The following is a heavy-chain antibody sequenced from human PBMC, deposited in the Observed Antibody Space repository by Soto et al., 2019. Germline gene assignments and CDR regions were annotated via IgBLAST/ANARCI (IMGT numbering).Heavy chain of an antibody. V-gene: IGHV3-74*01. Sequence: GGSLRLSCAASGFTFSSYWMHWVRQGPGKGLVWVSRINSAGSSTNYADSVKGRFTISRDNPKNTLYLQMNSLSAEDTAVYYCARTMAARETMVDYWGQGTLVTVSS. CDR1: GFTFSSYW. J-gene: IGHJ4*02. D-gene: IGHD5-12*01. CDR2: INSAGSST. CDR3: ARTMAARETMVDY.